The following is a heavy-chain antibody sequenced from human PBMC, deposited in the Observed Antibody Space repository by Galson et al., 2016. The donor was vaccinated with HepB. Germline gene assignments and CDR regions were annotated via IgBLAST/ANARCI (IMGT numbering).Heavy chain of an antibody. V-gene: IGHV4-59*01. CDR1: GGSITDYY. Sequence: ETLSLTCTIAGGSITDYYWNWIRQPPGKGLEWIGYVYFTGFTTYNPSLTGRVTISGDTSKNQFSLRLTSVTAADTAVYFCARGSPIYVHEQGHLDSWGPGTLVTVSS. J-gene: IGHJ4*02. CDR2: VYFTGFT. CDR3: ARGSPIYVHEQGHLDS. D-gene: IGHD3-16*01.